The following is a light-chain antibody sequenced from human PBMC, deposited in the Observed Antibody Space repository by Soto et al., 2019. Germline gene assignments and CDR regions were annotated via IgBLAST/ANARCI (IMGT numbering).Light chain of an antibody. Sequence: DIQMTQSPSSLSASVGDRVTITCRASQSISSYLNWYQQKPGKAPKLLIYAASRLQSGVPSRFSCSGSGTDFTLTISSLQPEDFATYYCQQSYSTTWTFGQGTKVEIK. J-gene: IGKJ1*01. CDR2: AAS. CDR1: QSISSY. V-gene: IGKV1-39*01. CDR3: QQSYSTTWT.